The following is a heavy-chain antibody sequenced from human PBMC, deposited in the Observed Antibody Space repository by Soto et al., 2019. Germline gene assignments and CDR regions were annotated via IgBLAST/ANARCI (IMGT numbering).Heavy chain of an antibody. CDR2: IYYSGST. CDR1: GGSISSYY. V-gene: IGHV4-59*01. D-gene: IGHD4-17*01. Sequence: SETLSLTCTVSGGSISSYYWSWIRQPPGKGLEWIGYIYYSGSTNYSPSLKSRVTISVDTSKNQFSLKLSSVTAADTAVYYCAREGGDFDGGYFDYWGQGTLVTVSS. J-gene: IGHJ4*02. CDR3: AREGGDFDGGYFDY.